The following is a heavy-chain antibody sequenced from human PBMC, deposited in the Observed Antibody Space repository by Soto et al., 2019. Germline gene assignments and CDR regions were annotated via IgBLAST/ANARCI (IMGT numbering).Heavy chain of an antibody. CDR2: IYYSGST. D-gene: IGHD1-26*01. V-gene: IGHV4-59*01. CDR1: GGSISSYY. CDR3: ARTPPWERVGITKYYYYGMDV. J-gene: IGHJ6*02. Sequence: PSETLSLTCTVSGGSISSYYWSWIRQPPGKGLEWIGYIYYSGSTNYNPSLKSRVTISVDTSKNQFSLKLSSVTAADTAVYYCARTPPWERVGITKYYYYGMDVWGQGTTVTVSS.